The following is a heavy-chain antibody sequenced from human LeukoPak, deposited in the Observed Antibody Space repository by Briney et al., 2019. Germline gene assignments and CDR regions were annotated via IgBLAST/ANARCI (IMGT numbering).Heavy chain of an antibody. V-gene: IGHV4-4*02. CDR3: ARVAGSNYKYYYYYYMDV. D-gene: IGHD4-11*01. CDR2: IYHSGST. J-gene: IGHJ6*03. CDR1: GGSISSSNW. Sequence: SETLSLTCAVSGGSISSSNWWSWVRQPPGKGLEWIGEIYHSGSTNYNPSLKSRVTISVDKSKNQFSLKLSSVTAADTAVYYCARVAGSNYKYYYYYYMDVWGKGTTVTVSS.